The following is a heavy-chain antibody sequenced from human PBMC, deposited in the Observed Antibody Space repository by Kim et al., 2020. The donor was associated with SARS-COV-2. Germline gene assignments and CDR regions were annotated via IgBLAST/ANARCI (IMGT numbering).Heavy chain of an antibody. Sequence: TPTTQGRVTISVDTSKNQFSLKLSSVTAADTAVYYCARQKDYGGNSDDYWGQGTLVTVSS. V-gene: IGHV4-39*01. D-gene: IGHD4-17*01. CDR3: ARQKDYGGNSDDY. J-gene: IGHJ4*02.